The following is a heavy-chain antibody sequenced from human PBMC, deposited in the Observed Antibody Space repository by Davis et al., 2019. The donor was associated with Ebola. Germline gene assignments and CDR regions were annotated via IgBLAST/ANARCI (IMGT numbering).Heavy chain of an antibody. J-gene: IGHJ5*02. V-gene: IGHV3-23*01. CDR3: AKVHPPTTVTTGWFDP. D-gene: IGHD4-17*01. CDR2: ISVRSIT. CDR1: GFIFGSYA. Sequence: PGGSLRLSCAASGFIFGSYAMSWVRQAPGKGLEWVSSISVRSITYHADSVKGRLTISRDNSKNTLYLQMNGLRAEDTDVYYCAKVHPPTTVTTGWFDPWGQGTLVTVSS.